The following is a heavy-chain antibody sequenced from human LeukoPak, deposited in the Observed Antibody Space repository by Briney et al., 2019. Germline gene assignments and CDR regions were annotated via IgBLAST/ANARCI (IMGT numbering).Heavy chain of an antibody. CDR2: INPNSGGT. J-gene: IGHJ4*02. CDR1: GYTFTGYY. CDR3: ARDITSPYDSSGSFDY. Sequence: ASVKVSFKASGYTFTGYYMHWVRQAPGQGLEWMGWINPNSGGTNYAQKFQGRVTMTRDTSISTAYMELSRLRSDDTAVYYCARDITSPYDSSGSFDYWGQGTLVTVSS. V-gene: IGHV1-2*02. D-gene: IGHD3-22*01.